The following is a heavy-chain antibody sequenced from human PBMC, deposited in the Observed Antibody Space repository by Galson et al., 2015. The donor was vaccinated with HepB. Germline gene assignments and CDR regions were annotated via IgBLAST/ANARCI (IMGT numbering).Heavy chain of an antibody. Sequence: SVKVSCKASGYTFTSYAMNWVRQAPGQGLEWMGWINTNTGNPTYAQGFTGRFVFSLDTSVSTAYLQISSLKAEDTAVYYCARVYEARTQLRPPTILYYYYGMDVWGQGTTVTVSS. CDR2: INTNTGNP. J-gene: IGHJ6*02. V-gene: IGHV7-4-1*02. CDR1: GYTFTSYA. D-gene: IGHD5-18*01. CDR3: ARVYEARTQLRPPTILYYYYGMDV.